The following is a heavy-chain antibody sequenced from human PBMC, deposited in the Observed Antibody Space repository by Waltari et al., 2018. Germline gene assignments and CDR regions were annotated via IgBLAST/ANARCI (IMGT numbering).Heavy chain of an antibody. J-gene: IGHJ1*01. CDR1: GYSISSGNY. CDR3: ATSGSYEYFHH. V-gene: IGHV4-38-2*01. Sequence: QVQLQESGPGLVKPSETLSLTCAVSGYSISSGNYWGWIRQPPGKGLEWIGHIYNSGSTYYNPFLKSRVTILVATSKNQFSLRLTSVTAADTAVYYCATSGSYEYFHHWGQGTLVTVSS. CDR2: IYNSGST. D-gene: IGHD1-26*01.